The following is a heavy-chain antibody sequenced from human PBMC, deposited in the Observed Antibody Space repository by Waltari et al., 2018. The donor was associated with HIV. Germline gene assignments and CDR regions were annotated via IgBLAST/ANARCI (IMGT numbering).Heavy chain of an antibody. D-gene: IGHD3-22*01. V-gene: IGHV4-61*02. CDR2: IYTSWST. CDR3: ARTCYDTRQGWN. CDR1: GASIISGHYY. Sequence: QVQLRESGPGLVKPSQTLSLTCTVSGASIISGHYYWNWIRQPARKGLEWIGRIYTSWSTKYNPSLKSRVSMSLDTSKIQFSLEWTSVTAADTAVYYCARTCYDTRQGWNWGQGTLVTVSS. J-gene: IGHJ4*02.